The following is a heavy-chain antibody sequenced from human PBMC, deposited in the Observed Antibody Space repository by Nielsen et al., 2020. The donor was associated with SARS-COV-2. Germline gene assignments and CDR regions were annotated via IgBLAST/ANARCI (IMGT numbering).Heavy chain of an antibody. V-gene: IGHV1-46*01. CDR3: ARQHRTGLYSYYYGMAA. CDR2: INPSGGST. J-gene: IGHJ6*02. CDR1: GYTFTSYY. Sequence: ASVKVSCKASGYTFTSYYMHWGRQDPGQGLEWMGIINPSGGSTSYAQKFQGRVTMTRDTSTNTVYMELSSLRSEDTAVYYCARQHRTGLYSYYYGMAAWGQGTTVTVSS.